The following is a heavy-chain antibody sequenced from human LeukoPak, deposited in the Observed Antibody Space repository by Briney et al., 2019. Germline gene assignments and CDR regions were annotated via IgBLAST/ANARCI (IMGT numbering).Heavy chain of an antibody. D-gene: IGHD3-22*01. J-gene: IGHJ4*02. CDR1: GGTFSSYA. CDR3: ARSLNYYDSSGYSS. CDR2: IIPILGIA. Sequence: ASVKVSCKASGGTFSSYAISWVRQAPGQGLEWMGRIIPILGIANYAQKFQGRVTITADKSTSTAYMELSSLRSEDTAVYYCARSLNYYDSSGYSSWGQGTLVTVSS. V-gene: IGHV1-69*04.